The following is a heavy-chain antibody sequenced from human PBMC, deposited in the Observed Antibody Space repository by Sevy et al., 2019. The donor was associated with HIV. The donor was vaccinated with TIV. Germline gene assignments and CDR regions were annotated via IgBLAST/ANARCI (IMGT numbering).Heavy chain of an antibody. CDR3: ARRYFDL. CDR2: IRQDGNEI. J-gene: IGHJ4*02. V-gene: IGHV3-7*03. CDR1: GFTFDMYW. Sequence: GGSLRLSCDASGFTFDMYWMQWVRQAPGKGLEWVANIRQDGNEIYYAASVRGRFTISRDNAKGSLYLQMNNLRVEDTATYYCARRYFDLWGQGTLVIVSS.